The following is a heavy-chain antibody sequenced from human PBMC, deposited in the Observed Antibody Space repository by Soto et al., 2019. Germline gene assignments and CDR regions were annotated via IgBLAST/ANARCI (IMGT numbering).Heavy chain of an antibody. CDR1: GVTVSNNY. CDR2: IYSGGNT. D-gene: IGHD4-17*01. Sequence: EVQLVESGGGLVQPGGSLRLSCAASGVTVSNNYMSWVRQAPGKGLEWVSVIYSGGNTKYADSVKGRFSPSRDSSQNTLYLHMNSLRAEDTAVYYCARNMPVTTLGYWGQGTLVTVSS. V-gene: IGHV3-66*01. J-gene: IGHJ4*02. CDR3: ARNMPVTTLGY.